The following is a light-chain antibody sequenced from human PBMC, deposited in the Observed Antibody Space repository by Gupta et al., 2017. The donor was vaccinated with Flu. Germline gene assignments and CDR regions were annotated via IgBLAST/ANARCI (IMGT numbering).Light chain of an antibody. CDR2: AAS. CDR1: QGISSY. CDR3: QQLNRDPRT. V-gene: IGKV1-9*01. Sequence: DIQLTQSPSFLSASVGDRVTITCRASQGISSYLAWYQQKPGKAPKLLIYAASTLQSGVPSRFSGSGSGTAFTLTSSSLQPEDVATYYFQQLNRDPRTFGRGTKVEIK. J-gene: IGKJ1*01.